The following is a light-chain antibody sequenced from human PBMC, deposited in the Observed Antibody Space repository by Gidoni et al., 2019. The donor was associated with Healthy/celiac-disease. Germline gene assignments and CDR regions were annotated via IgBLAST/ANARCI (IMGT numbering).Light chain of an antibody. CDR3: QQDYSTPDT. CDR2: WSS. CDR1: QCVLYSSKNKNY. V-gene: IGKV4-1*01. J-gene: IGKJ5*01. Sequence: DIVMTQSQDSLSVSLGERATINCMSSQCVLYSSKNKNYLACYQQTPGQPPKLLIYWSSTRESVVPDRFSGSGSGTDFTLTISSLQAEDVAVYYCQQDYSTPDTFGQGTRREIK.